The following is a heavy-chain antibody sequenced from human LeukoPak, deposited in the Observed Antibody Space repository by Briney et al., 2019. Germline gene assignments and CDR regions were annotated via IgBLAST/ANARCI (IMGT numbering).Heavy chain of an antibody. CDR1: GGSISSSSYY. V-gene: IGHV4-39*07. J-gene: IGHJ4*02. CDR2: IYYSGST. Sequence: SETLSLTCTVSGGSISSSSYYWGWIRQPPGKGLEWIGSIYYSGSTYYNPSLKSRVTISVDTSKNQFSLKLSSVTAADTAVYYCATISLASAGSWFDYWGQGTLVTVSS. D-gene: IGHD6-13*01. CDR3: ATISLASAGSWFDY.